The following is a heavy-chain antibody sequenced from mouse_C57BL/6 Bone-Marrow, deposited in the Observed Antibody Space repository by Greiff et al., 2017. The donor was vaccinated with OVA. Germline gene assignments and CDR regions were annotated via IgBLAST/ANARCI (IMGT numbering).Heavy chain of an antibody. D-gene: IGHD1-1*01. J-gene: IGHJ2*01. Sequence: QVQLQQSGPELVKPGASVKISCKASGYAFSSSWMNWVKQRPGKGLEWIGRIYPGDGDTNYNGKFKGKATLTADKSSSTAYMQLSSLTSEDSAVYFGARGPPLITTVVATPFDYWGQGTTLTVSS. CDR1: GYAFSSSW. CDR3: ARGPPLITTVVATPFDY. V-gene: IGHV1-82*01. CDR2: IYPGDGDT.